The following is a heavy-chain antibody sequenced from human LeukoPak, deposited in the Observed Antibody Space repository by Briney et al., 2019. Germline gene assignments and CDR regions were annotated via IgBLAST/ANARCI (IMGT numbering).Heavy chain of an antibody. CDR3: ARDHHDFWSGYPNY. V-gene: IGHV3-74*01. Sequence: GGSPRLSCAASGFTLGRYWMHWFRQAPGTGLVWVARSNSDGKITDYADSVRGRFTTSRDNTKNTVYLQMSSLRAEDTGVYYCARDHHDFWSGYPNYWGQGTLVIVSS. D-gene: IGHD3-3*01. CDR1: GFTLGRYW. J-gene: IGHJ4*02. CDR2: SNSDGKIT.